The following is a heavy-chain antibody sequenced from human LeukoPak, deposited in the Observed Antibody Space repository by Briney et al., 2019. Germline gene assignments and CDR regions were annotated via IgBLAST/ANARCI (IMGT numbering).Heavy chain of an antibody. Sequence: PSETLSLTCTVSGGSISSSSYYWGWIRQPPGKGLEWIGSMYYSGSTYYNPSLKSRITISVDTSKNQFSLKLSSVTAADTAVYYCARVGYCSGVSCYSAQRPFDYWGQGTLVTVSS. V-gene: IGHV4-39*01. J-gene: IGHJ4*02. CDR1: GGSISSSSYY. D-gene: IGHD2-15*01. CDR3: ARVGYCSGVSCYSAQRPFDY. CDR2: MYYSGST.